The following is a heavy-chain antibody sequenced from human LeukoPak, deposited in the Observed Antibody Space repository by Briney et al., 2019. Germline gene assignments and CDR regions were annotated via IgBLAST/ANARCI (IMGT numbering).Heavy chain of an antibody. V-gene: IGHV1-3*01. CDR2: INAGYGNT. J-gene: IGHJ4*02. CDR3: ARGELGYSYGYCLDY. Sequence: GASVKVSCKASGYTFTSYAMHWVRQAPGQRLEWMGWINAGYGNTKYSQKFQGRVTITRDTSASTAYMEPSSLRSEDTAVYYCARGELGYSYGYCLDYWGQGTLVTVSS. D-gene: IGHD5-18*01. CDR1: GYTFTSYA.